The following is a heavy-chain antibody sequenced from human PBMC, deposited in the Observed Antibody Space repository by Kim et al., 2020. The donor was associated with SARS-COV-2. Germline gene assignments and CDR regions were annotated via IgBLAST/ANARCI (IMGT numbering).Heavy chain of an antibody. D-gene: IGHD1-1*01. CDR3: ARDQIHDDWNDVPFDY. CDR2: IYYSGST. Sequence: SETLSLTCTVSGGSISSSSYYWGWIRQPPGKGLEWIGSIYYSGSTYYNPSLKSRVTISVDTSKNQFSLKLSSVTAADTAVYYCARDQIHDDWNDVPFDYWGQGTLVTVSS. CDR1: GGSISSSSYY. J-gene: IGHJ4*02. V-gene: IGHV4-39*07.